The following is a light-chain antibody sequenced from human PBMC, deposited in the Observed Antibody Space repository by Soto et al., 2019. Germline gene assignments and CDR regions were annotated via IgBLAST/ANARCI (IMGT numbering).Light chain of an antibody. CDR2: DAS. V-gene: IGKV1-5*01. CDR3: QQYNNYPYT. CDR1: QSISSW. Sequence: DIQMTQSPSTLSASVGDRVTITCRAGQSISSWLAWYQQKPGKAPKLLIYDASTLESGVPSRFSGSGSGTEFTLTISSLQPADFATYYCQQYNNYPYTFGQGTKLEIK. J-gene: IGKJ2*01.